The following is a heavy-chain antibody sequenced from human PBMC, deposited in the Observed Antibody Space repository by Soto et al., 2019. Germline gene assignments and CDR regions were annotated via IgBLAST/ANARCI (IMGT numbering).Heavy chain of an antibody. J-gene: IGHJ3*02. CDR3: ARRYGYAFDI. Sequence: ETLSLTCTVSGGSISSYYGSWIRQPPGKGLEWIGYIYYSGSTNYNPSLKSRVTISVDTSKNQFSLKLSSVTAADTAVYYCARRYGYAFDIWGQATMVTVSS. V-gene: IGHV4-59*01. CDR2: IYYSGST. CDR1: GGSISSYY. D-gene: IGHD4-17*01.